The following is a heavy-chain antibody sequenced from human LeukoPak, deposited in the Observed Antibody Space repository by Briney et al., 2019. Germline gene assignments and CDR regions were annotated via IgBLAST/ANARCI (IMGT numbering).Heavy chain of an antibody. Sequence: GASVKVSCKASGYTFTGYYMHWVRQAHGQGLEWMGWINPNSGGTNYAQKFQGRVTMTRDTSISTAYMELSRLRSDDTAVYYCARDRGYCSSTSCPYYFDYWGQGTLVTVSS. CDR3: ARDRGYCSSTSCPYYFDY. D-gene: IGHD2-2*01. CDR2: INPNSGGT. J-gene: IGHJ4*02. CDR1: GYTFTGYY. V-gene: IGHV1-2*02.